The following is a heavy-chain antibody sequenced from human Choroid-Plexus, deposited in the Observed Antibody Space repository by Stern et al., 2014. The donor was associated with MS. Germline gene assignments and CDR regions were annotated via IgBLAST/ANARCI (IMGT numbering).Heavy chain of an antibody. Sequence: EQLVESGGGVVQPGRPLRLSCAASGFTFSSFGMHWVRQAPGKGLEWVALISYDRSKEYADSVKVRFAISRDNSKNTLYLQMNSLRAEDTAVYYCVKDRQYLTFCFDFWGQGSLVTVSS. D-gene: IGHD2/OR15-2a*01. CDR2: ISYDRSK. V-gene: IGHV3-30*18. CDR1: GFTFSSFG. CDR3: VKDRQYLTFCFDF. J-gene: IGHJ4*02.